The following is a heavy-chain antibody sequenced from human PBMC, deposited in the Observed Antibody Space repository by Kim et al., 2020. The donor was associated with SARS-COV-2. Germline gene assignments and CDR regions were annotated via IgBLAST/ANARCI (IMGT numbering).Heavy chain of an antibody. CDR3: ARAAPFDY. V-gene: IGHV4-39*07. Sequence: SVSTYYNPSLKSRVTISVDTSKNQFSLKLSSVTAADTAVYYCARAAPFDYWGQGTLVTVSS. CDR2: SVST. J-gene: IGHJ4*02.